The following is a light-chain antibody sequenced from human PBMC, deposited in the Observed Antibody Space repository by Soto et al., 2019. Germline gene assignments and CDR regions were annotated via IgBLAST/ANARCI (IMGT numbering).Light chain of an antibody. J-gene: IGKJ5*01. V-gene: IGKV3-15*01. CDR3: QQYNDWPIT. Sequence: EIVMTQSPATLSVSPGERATLSCRASQSVSSDLAWYQQKPGQAPRLLIYGASTRATGIPARFSGGGSGTDFTLTISSLQSEDFAFYYCQQYNDWPITFGQGTRLEIK. CDR1: QSVSSD. CDR2: GAS.